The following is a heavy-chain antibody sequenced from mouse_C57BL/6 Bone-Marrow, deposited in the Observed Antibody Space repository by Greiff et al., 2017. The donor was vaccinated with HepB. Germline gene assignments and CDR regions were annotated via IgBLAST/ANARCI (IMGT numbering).Heavy chain of an antibody. D-gene: IGHD1-1*01. CDR3: TRDQAYYGYYFDY. CDR2: ISSGGDYI. J-gene: IGHJ2*01. V-gene: IGHV5-9-1*02. Sequence: EVHLVESGKGLVKPGGSLKLSCAASGFTFSSYAMSWVRQTPEKRLEWVAYISSGGDYIYYADTVKGRFTISRDNARNTLYLQMSSLKSEDTAMYYCTRDQAYYGYYFDYWGQGTTLTVSS. CDR1: GFTFSSYA.